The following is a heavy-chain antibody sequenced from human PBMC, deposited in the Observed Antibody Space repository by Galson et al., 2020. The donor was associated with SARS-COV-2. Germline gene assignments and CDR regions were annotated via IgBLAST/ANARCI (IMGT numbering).Heavy chain of an antibody. CDR2: ISHSGST. CDR3: ARVSIAIVPAAPRTYYYYMDV. D-gene: IGHD2-2*01. J-gene: IGHJ6*03. CDR1: GGSFSDYS. V-gene: IGHV4-34*01. Sequence: SETLSLTCAVYGGSFSDYSWTWVRQPPGKGLEWIGEISHSGSTNYSLSLKSRVFMSVDTSKNQFSLKLSSVTAADTAVYYCARVSIAIVPAAPRTYYYYMDVWGKGTTVTVSS.